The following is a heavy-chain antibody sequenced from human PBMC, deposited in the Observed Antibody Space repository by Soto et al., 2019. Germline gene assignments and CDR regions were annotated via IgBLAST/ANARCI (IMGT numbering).Heavy chain of an antibody. Sequence: SETLSLTCTVSGGSISSGGYYWSWIRQHPGKGLEWIGYIYYSGSTYYNPSLKSRVTISVATSKNQFSLKLSSVTAADTAVYYCAKGSGVEYSSSYFDYWGQGTLVTVSS. CDR3: AKGSGVEYSSSYFDY. J-gene: IGHJ4*02. CDR1: GGSISSGGYY. V-gene: IGHV4-31*03. CDR2: IYYSGST. D-gene: IGHD6-6*01.